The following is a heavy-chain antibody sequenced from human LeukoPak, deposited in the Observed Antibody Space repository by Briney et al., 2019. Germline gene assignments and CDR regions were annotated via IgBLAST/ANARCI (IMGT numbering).Heavy chain of an antibody. CDR2: IYTSGST. D-gene: IGHD6-13*01. J-gene: IGHJ4*02. CDR3: AREPIAGTFDY. V-gene: IGHV4-4*07. CDR1: GYSISTGYY. Sequence: SETLSLTCTVSGYSISTGYYWDWIRQPAGKGLEWIGRIYTSGSTNYNPSLKSRVTMSVDTSKNQFSLKLSSVTAADTAVYYCAREPIAGTFDYWGQGTLVTVSS.